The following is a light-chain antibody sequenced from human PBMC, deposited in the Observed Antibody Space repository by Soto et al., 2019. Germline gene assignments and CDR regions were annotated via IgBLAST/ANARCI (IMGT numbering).Light chain of an antibody. J-gene: IGLJ1*01. Sequence: QSVLTQPPSVSAARGQRVTISWFGSGSNIGNNFVSWYQQFPGTSPKLLIYDNNKRPSGIPGRFSGSKSGTSATLDITGLQTGDEADYYCGTWDNSLDAYVFGAGTKVTVL. V-gene: IGLV1-51*01. CDR1: GSNIGNNF. CDR2: DNN. CDR3: GTWDNSLDAYV.